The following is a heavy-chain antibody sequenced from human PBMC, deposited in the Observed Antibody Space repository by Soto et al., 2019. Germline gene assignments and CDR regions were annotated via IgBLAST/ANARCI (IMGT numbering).Heavy chain of an antibody. V-gene: IGHV3-74*01. Sequence: EVQLVESGGGLVQPGGSLRLSCAAAGFTFSDHWMHWVRQAPGKGLVWVSRINGDGTNTFYADSVKGRFSISRDNAKNTVYLHRYSLRGEDTAVYYCARGIQYRYGMDVWGQGTTVTVSS. D-gene: IGHD4-4*01. J-gene: IGHJ6*02. CDR1: GFTFSDHW. CDR2: INGDGTNT. CDR3: ARGIQYRYGMDV.